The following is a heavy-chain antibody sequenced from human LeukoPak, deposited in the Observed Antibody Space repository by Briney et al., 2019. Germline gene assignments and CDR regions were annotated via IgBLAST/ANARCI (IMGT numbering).Heavy chain of an antibody. CDR2: ISYDGSYK. D-gene: IGHD3-16*01. V-gene: IGHV3-30*04. Sequence: GGSLRLSCADSGFIFSSYAMYWVRQAPGKGLEWVAVISYDGSYKYYADSVKGRFTISRDNSKDTLYLQMNSLRVEDTAVYYCAREGGDYWGQGTLVTVSS. CDR1: GFIFSSYA. J-gene: IGHJ4*02. CDR3: AREGGDY.